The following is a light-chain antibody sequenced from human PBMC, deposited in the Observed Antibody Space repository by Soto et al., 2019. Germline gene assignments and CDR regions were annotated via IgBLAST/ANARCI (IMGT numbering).Light chain of an antibody. V-gene: IGKV1-5*03. CDR2: KAS. J-gene: IGKJ1*01. Sequence: DIQMTQSPSTLSASVGDRVTITCRASQSISSWLAWYQQKPGQAPKLLIYKASTLQSGVPSSFSGSGSGTEFTLAFSSLQPDDSAIYYCQQYNDNWTFGQGTKVDIK. CDR1: QSISSW. CDR3: QQYNDNWT.